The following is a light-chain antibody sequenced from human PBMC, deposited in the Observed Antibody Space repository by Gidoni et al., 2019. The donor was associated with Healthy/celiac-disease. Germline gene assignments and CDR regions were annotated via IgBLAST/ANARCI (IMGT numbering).Light chain of an antibody. CDR3: NSRDSSGNPNWV. Sequence: SSELTQEPAVSVALGQTVRITCQGDSLRSYYAGWYQQKPGQAPVLVIYGKHNRPSGIPDRFSGSSSGSTAALTITGAQAEDEADYYCNSRDSSGNPNWVFGGGTKLTVL. CDR1: SLRSYY. J-gene: IGLJ3*02. CDR2: GKH. V-gene: IGLV3-19*01.